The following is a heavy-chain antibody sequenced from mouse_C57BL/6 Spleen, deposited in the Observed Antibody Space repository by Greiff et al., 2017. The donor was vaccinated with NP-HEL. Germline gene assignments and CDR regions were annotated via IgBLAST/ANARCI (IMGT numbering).Heavy chain of an antibody. D-gene: IGHD2-4*01. V-gene: IGHV1-42*01. CDR1: GYSFTGYY. Sequence: VQLKESGPELVKPGASVKISCKASGYSFTGYYMNWVKQSPEKSLEWIGEINPSTGGTTYNQKFKAKATLTVDKSSSTAYMQLKSLTSEDSAVYYCARRAPLFYYDYDGWFAYWGQGTLVTVSA. J-gene: IGHJ3*01. CDR2: INPSTGGT. CDR3: ARRAPLFYYDYDGWFAY.